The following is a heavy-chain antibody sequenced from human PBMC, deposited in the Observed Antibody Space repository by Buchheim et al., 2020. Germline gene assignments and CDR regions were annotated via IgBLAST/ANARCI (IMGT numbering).Heavy chain of an antibody. Sequence: EVQLAESGGGLVQPGGSLRLSCAASGFTFSNYWMDWVRQAPGKGLEWVANIKRDGSEKYYTDSVKGRFTISRDNAKNSLYLQMNSLRAGETAVYYWARETATYYDSSGYSWGQGTL. CDR2: IKRDGSEK. CDR3: ARETATYYDSSGYS. CDR1: GFTFSNYW. D-gene: IGHD3-22*01. V-gene: IGHV3-7*01. J-gene: IGHJ5*02.